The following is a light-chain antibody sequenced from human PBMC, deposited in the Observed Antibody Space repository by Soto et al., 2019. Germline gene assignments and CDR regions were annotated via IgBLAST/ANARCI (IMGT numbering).Light chain of an antibody. CDR2: GVS. J-gene: IGKJ5*01. V-gene: IGKV3-20*01. Sequence: IVLTQYPGTLSLSPGETATLSCRASQAVDSKFLAWYQQNPGQAPRLIMFGVSGRATGVPARFSGGVSGTDFTLTIRSLEPEDFAVYYCQLYGISVPVTFGQGTRLQI. CDR1: QAVDSKF. CDR3: QLYGISVPVT.